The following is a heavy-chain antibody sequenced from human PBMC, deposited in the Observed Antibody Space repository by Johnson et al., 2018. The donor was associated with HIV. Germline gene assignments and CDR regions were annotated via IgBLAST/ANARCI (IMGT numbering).Heavy chain of an antibody. V-gene: IGHV3-13*01. J-gene: IGHJ3*02. CDR2: IGTAGDT. D-gene: IGHD3-10*01. CDR1: GFTVSSYD. CDR3: ARDRLWFGESDAFDI. Sequence: ELLVESGGGVVRPGGSLRLSCAASGFTVSSYDMHWVRQATGKGLEWVSAIGTAGDTYYRDSVKGRFTISRDNAKNSLYLQMNSLRAEDTAVYYCARDRLWFGESDAFDIWDQGTMVTVSS.